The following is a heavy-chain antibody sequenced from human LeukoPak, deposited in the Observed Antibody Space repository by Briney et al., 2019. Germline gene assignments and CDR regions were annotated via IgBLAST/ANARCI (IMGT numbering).Heavy chain of an antibody. J-gene: IGHJ4*02. CDR3: ASLWLARDY. CDR1: GGSFSGYY. V-gene: IGHV4-34*01. CDR2: INHSGST. Sequence: PSETLSLTCAVYGGSFSGYYWSWIRQPPGRGLGWIGEINHSGSTNYNPSLKSRVTISVDTSKNQFSLKLSSVTAADTAVYYCASLWLARDYWGQGTLVTLSS. D-gene: IGHD6-19*01.